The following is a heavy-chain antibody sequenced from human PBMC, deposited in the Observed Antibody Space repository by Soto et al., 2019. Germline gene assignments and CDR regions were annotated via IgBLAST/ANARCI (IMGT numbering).Heavy chain of an antibody. CDR1: GYPLIDTY. V-gene: IGHV1-2*02. Sequence: GVPAKVSWKASGYPLIDTYLYWVRQATGQGLEWMGWIHPNGGDTISAQKFQGRVTLTRDTSINTAYMELTRLTSDDTAVYFCARAILQNLYYYYAMDVRGQGTTVTVSS. CDR3: ARAILQNLYYYYAMDV. D-gene: IGHD3-3*01. CDR2: IHPNGGDT. J-gene: IGHJ6*02.